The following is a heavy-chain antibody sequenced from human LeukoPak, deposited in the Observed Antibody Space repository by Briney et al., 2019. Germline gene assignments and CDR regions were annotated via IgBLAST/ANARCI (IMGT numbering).Heavy chain of an antibody. J-gene: IGHJ5*02. CDR2: INPNSGGT. CDR1: GYTFTGYY. D-gene: IGHD3-10*01. V-gene: IGHV1-2*02. CDR3: ARKYYYGSGSYGPMRGWFDP. Sequence: ASVKVSCKASGYTFTGYYMHWVRQAPGQGLEWMGWINPNSGGTNYAQKFQGRVTMTRDTSISTAYMELSRLRSDDTAVYYCARKYYYGSGSYGPMRGWFDPWGQGTLVTVSS.